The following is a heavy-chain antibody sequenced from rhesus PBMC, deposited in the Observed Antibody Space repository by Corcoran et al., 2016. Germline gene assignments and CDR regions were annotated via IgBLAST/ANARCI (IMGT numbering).Heavy chain of an antibody. CDR1: GGPISGVYYS. CDR2: IYSSSGNT. CDR3: ARGKGGSYQDLLDY. D-gene: IGHD3-16*01. J-gene: IGHJ4*01. Sequence: QVKLQESGPGLVKPLETLSLTCAVSGGPISGVYYSWSWFLQPPGHGLEGSGGIYSSSGNTYYNPSLKSRVTISKDTSKNQFSLKLSSVTAADTAVYYCARGKGGSYQDLLDYWGQGVLVTVSS. V-gene: IGHV4S12*01.